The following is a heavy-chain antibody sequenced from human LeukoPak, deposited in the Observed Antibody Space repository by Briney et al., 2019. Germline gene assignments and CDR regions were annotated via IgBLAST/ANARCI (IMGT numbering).Heavy chain of an antibody. CDR3: ARDEGPARITIFGVVPATDY. CDR1: GYTFTSYG. J-gene: IGHJ4*02. D-gene: IGHD3-3*01. V-gene: IGHV1-18*01. CDR2: ISAYNGNT. Sequence: ASVKVSCTASGYTFTSYGISWVRQAPGQGLEWMGWISAYNGNTNYAQKLQGRVTMTTDTSTSTAYMELRSLRSDDTAVYYCARDEGPARITIFGVVPATDYWGQGTLVTVSS.